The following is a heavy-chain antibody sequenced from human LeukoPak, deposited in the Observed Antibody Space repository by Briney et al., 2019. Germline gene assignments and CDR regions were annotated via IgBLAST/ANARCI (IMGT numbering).Heavy chain of an antibody. CDR3: ARWVRGVMGNWFDP. V-gene: IGHV4-59*01. Sequence: PSETLSLTCTVSGGSISSYYWSWIRQPPGKGLEWTGYIYYSGSTNYNPSLKSRVTISVDTSKNQFSLKLSSVTAADTAVYYCARWVRGVMGNWFDPWGQGTLVTVSS. CDR2: IYYSGST. D-gene: IGHD3-10*01. J-gene: IGHJ5*02. CDR1: GGSISSYY.